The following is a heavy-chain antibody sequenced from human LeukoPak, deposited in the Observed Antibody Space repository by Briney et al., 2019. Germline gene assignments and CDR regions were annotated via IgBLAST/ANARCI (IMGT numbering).Heavy chain of an antibody. Sequence: GRSLRLSCAASGFTFSNYAMHWVRQAPGKGLEWVAVISKDGSDKYYPGSVRGRFTISRDNSKNTIYLQMDSLRAEDTAIYYCARDYWWNYDYWGQGTLVTVSS. CDR1: GFTFSNYA. V-gene: IGHV3-30-3*01. J-gene: IGHJ4*02. CDR3: ARDYWWNYDY. CDR2: ISKDGSDK. D-gene: IGHD1-7*01.